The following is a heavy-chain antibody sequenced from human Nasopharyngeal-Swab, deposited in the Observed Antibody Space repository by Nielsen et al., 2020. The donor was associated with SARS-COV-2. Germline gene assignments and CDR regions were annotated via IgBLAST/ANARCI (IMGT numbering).Heavy chain of an antibody. V-gene: IGHV3-13*01. J-gene: IGHJ6*02. CDR2: IGTAGDT. D-gene: IGHD7-27*01. CDR3: ERDRWTLGMDV. Sequence: GESLKISCAASGFTFSSYDMHWVRQATGKGLEWVSAIGTAGDTYYPGSVKGRFTISRENAKNSLYLQMNSLRAGDTAVYYCERDRWTLGMDVWGQGTTVTVSS. CDR1: GFTFSSYD.